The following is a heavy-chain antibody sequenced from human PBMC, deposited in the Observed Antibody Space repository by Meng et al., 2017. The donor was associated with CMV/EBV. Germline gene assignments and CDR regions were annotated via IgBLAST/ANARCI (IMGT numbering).Heavy chain of an antibody. CDR2: INSDGSST. V-gene: IGHV3-74*01. CDR1: EFTFSNAW. D-gene: IGHD3-3*01. J-gene: IGHJ4*02. Sequence: GGSLRLSCAASEFTFSNAWMSWVRQAPGKGLVWVSRINSDGSSTSYADSVKGRFTISRDNAKNTLYLQMNSLRAEDTAVYYCARSQYDFWSGRTYYFDYWGQGTLVTVSS. CDR3: ARSQYDFWSGRTYYFDY.